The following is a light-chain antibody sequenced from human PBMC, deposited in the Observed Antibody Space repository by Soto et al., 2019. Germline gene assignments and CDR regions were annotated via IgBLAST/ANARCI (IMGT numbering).Light chain of an antibody. Sequence: QSVLTQPPSASGTPGQRVTISCSGSSSSIGSNTVNWYQQLPGTAPKLLIYSKNQRPSGVPDRFSGSKSGPSASLAISGLQSEDEADYYCAAWDDSLNGWVFGGGTKLTVL. CDR2: SKN. CDR3: AAWDDSLNGWV. J-gene: IGLJ3*02. CDR1: SSSIGSNT. V-gene: IGLV1-44*01.